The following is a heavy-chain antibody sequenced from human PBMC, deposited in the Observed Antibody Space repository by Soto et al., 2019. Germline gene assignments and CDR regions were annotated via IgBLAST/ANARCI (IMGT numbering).Heavy chain of an antibody. D-gene: IGHD3-22*01. Sequence: GASVKVSCKASGYTFTGYYMHWVRQAPGQGLEWMGWINPNSGGTNYAQKFQGRVTMTRDTSISTAYMELSRLRSDDTAVYYCARDRSPMIVVVITTYLFDYWGQGTLVTVSS. CDR3: ARDRSPMIVVVITTYLFDY. CDR1: GYTFTGYY. J-gene: IGHJ4*02. CDR2: INPNSGGT. V-gene: IGHV1-2*02.